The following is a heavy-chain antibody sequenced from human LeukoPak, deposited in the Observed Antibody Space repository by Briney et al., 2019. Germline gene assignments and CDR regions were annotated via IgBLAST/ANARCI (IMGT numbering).Heavy chain of an antibody. CDR1: GGFVSSGSDF. Sequence: SDTLSLTCTLSGGFVSSGSDFWSWIRRPAGKGLEMIGYMYYGGSTNYHPSLKSRVTISLDTSKNQFSLKLNSVTAADTAVYYCARGIIRGAETFYYYGMDVWGRGTTVTVSS. J-gene: IGHJ6*02. CDR2: MYYGGST. D-gene: IGHD3-10*01. CDR3: ARGIIRGAETFYYYGMDV. V-gene: IGHV4-61*10.